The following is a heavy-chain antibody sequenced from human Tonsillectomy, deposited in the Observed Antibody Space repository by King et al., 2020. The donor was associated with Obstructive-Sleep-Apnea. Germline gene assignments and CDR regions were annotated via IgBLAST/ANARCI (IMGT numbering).Heavy chain of an antibody. Sequence: TLKESGPTLVKPPQTLTLTCTFSGFSFSTSAVGVGWIRQPPGKALEWLALIYWDDDKRYSPSLKSRLTVTKHTSKNQVVLTMTNMDPVDTATYYCVHSDRILFDYWGQGTLVTVSP. CDR1: GFSFSTSAVG. D-gene: IGHD2-15*01. J-gene: IGHJ4*02. CDR3: VHSDRILFDY. CDR2: IYWDDDK. V-gene: IGHV2-5*02.